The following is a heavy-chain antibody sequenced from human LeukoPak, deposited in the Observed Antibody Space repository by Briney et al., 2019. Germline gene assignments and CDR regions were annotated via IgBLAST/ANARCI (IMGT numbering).Heavy chain of an antibody. D-gene: IGHD4-17*01. V-gene: IGHV3-48*04. CDR1: GFTFSSYS. Sequence: PGGALRLSCAASGFTFSSYSMNWVRQAPGKGRGWISYITSSSSSMYYADSVKGRFTISRDNAKNSLYLQMTSLRAEDTAVYYCARVSGRYGDSDYWGQGTLVTASS. CDR3: ARVSGRYGDSDY. CDR2: ITSSSSSM. J-gene: IGHJ4*02.